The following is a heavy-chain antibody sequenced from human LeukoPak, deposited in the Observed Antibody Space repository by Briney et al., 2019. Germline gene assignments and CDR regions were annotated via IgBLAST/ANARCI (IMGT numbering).Heavy chain of an antibody. J-gene: IGHJ4*02. D-gene: IGHD3-22*01. Sequence: GGSLRLSCAASGFTFSSYGMHWVRQAPGKGLEWVAVIWYDGSNKYYADSVQRRFTISRDNSKNTLYLQMNSLRAEDTAVYYCARGPHSIHDSSGYYLLPRLDYWGQGTLVTVSS. CDR1: GFTFSSYG. V-gene: IGHV3-33*01. CDR3: ARGPHSIHDSSGYYLLPRLDY. CDR2: IWYDGSNK.